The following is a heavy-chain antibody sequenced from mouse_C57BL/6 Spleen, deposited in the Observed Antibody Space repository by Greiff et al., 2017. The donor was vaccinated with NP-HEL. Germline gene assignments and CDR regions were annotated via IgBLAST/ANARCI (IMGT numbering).Heavy chain of an antibody. Sequence: LMESGPGLVKPSQSLSLTCSVTGYSITSGYYWNWIRQFPGNKLEWMGYISYDGSNNYNPSLKNRISITRDTSKNQFFLKLNSVTTEDTATYYCARRVYYGSSYYFDYWGQGTTLTVSS. D-gene: IGHD1-1*01. V-gene: IGHV3-6*01. CDR1: GYSITSGYY. CDR3: ARRVYYGSSYYFDY. J-gene: IGHJ2*01. CDR2: ISYDGSN.